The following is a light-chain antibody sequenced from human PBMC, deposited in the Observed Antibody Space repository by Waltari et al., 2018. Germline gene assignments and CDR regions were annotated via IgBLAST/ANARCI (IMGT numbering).Light chain of an antibody. Sequence: DIQMTQSPASLSAGAGDRVTITCRASQRINSPLNWYQQKPGKAPKLLIYAASSLQSGVPSRFSGSGSGTDFTLTISSLEPEDFAVYYCQQRSNWLLTFGGATEVAIK. J-gene: IGKJ4*01. CDR2: AAS. V-gene: IGKV1-39*01. CDR3: QQRSNWLLT. CDR1: QRINSP.